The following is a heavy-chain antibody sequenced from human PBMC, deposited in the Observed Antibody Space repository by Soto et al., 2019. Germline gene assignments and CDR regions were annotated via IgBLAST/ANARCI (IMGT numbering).Heavy chain of an antibody. CDR2: IYHSGST. CDR3: AGYNWNYYFDP. J-gene: IGHJ5*02. D-gene: IGHD1-7*01. V-gene: IGHV4-61*01. Sequence: PSETLSLTCTVSGGSVRDGRYYWAWLRQPPGKGLEWIGHIYHSGSTIYNPSLKSRVTISIDTSKSQFSLNLNSMTAADTAVYYCAGYNWNYYFDPWGQGTLVTVSS. CDR1: GGSVRDGRYY.